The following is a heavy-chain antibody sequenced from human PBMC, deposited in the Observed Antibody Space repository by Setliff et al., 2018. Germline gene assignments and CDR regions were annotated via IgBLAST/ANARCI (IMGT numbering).Heavy chain of an antibody. CDR3: ARGIWFGGSDYYMDV. V-gene: IGHV3-20*04. D-gene: IGHD3-10*01. J-gene: IGHJ6*03. Sequence: GSLRLSCAVSGFTFSSYEMNWVRQAPGKGLEWVSTTNWDGRSTGYTDSAKGRFTVSRDNSKNTLYLQMNSLRAEDTAVYYCARGIWFGGSDYYMDVWGKGTTVTVSS. CDR2: TNWDGRST. CDR1: GFTFSSYE.